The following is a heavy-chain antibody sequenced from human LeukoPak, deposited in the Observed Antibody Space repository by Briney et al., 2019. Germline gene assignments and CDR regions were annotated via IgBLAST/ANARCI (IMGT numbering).Heavy chain of an antibody. D-gene: IGHD6-13*01. V-gene: IGHV3-43*02. J-gene: IGHJ4*02. CDR2: ISGDGGST. Sequence: GRSLRLSCSASGFTFNDFGIHWVRQAAGKGREGVAFISGDGGSTYYADSVSGRFTISSGNSKTSLYLQMNSLRPVDTAFYYCAKDILRISAPGTRGFDYWGQGTLVTVSS. CDR1: GFTFNDFG. CDR3: AKDILRISAPGTRGFDY.